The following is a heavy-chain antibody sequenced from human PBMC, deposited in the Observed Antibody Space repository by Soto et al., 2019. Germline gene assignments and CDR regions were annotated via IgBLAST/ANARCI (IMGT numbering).Heavy chain of an antibody. CDR2: VSGSGDTT. CDR3: AKLTGY. V-gene: IGHV3-23*01. J-gene: IGHJ4*02. Sequence: EVQLLESGGGLVQPGGSLRLSCVASGFTFSSHSMSWVRQAPGKGLEWVSTVSGSGDTTYYADSVKGRFSISRDNSKITLDLQMNSLRVEDSAVSYCAKLTGYWGQGTMVTVSS. CDR1: GFTFSSHS.